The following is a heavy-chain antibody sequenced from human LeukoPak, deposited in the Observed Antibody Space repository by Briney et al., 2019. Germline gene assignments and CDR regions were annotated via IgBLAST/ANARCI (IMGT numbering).Heavy chain of an antibody. Sequence: PGGSLRLSCAASGFTFSSYAMSWVRQAPGKGLEWVSYISSSGSTIYYADSVKGRFTISRDNAKNSLYLQMNSLRAEDTAVYYCARVVRFIESNWGQGTLVTVSS. J-gene: IGHJ4*02. CDR3: ARVVRFIESN. CDR2: ISSSGSTI. D-gene: IGHD3-3*01. CDR1: GFTFSSYA. V-gene: IGHV3-48*04.